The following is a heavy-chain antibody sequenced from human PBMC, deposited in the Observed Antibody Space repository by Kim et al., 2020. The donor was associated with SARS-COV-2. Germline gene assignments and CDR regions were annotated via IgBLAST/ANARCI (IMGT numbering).Heavy chain of an antibody. CDR3: ARSSSTSCPCYYMDV. V-gene: IGHV3-74*01. Sequence: GGSLRLSCAASGFTFSTYWMYWVRQAPGKGLVWVSRINSDGSSTNYADSVKGRFTISRDNSKNTLYLQMNSLRAEDTAVYYCARSSSTSCPCYYMDVWGKGTMVPVSS. D-gene: IGHD2-2*01. J-gene: IGHJ6*03. CDR2: INSDGSST. CDR1: GFTFSTYW.